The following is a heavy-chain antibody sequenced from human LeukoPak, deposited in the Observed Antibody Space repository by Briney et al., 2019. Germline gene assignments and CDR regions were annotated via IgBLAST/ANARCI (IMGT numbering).Heavy chain of an antibody. J-gene: IGHJ4*02. V-gene: IGHV3-9*01. CDR1: GFTFDDYA. D-gene: IGHD2-2*02. CDR2: SSWNSGSI. Sequence: GGSLRLSCAASGFTFDDYAMHWVRQAPGKGLEWVSGSSWNSGSIGYADSVKGRFTISRDNAKNSLYLQMNSLRAEDTALYYCAKVSPDYCSSTSCYMGNFDYWGQGTLVTVSS. CDR3: AKVSPDYCSSTSCYMGNFDY.